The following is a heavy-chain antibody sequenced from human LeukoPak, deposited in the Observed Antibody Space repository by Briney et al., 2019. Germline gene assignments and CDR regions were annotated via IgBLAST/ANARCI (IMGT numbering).Heavy chain of an antibody. V-gene: IGHV3-21*01. CDR1: GFTFSSYS. D-gene: IGHD6-13*01. J-gene: IGHJ4*02. Sequence: GGSLRLSCAASGFTFSSYSMNWVRQAPGKGLEWVSSISSSSSYIYYADSVKGRFTISRDNAKNSLYLQMNSLRAEDTAVYYCARDRPKFAAAGPEFDYWGQGTLVTVSS. CDR3: ARDRPKFAAAGPEFDY. CDR2: ISSSSSYI.